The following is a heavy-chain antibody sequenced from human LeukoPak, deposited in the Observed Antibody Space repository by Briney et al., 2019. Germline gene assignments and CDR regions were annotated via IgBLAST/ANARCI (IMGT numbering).Heavy chain of an antibody. CDR3: AKGGYYDSSGYFTIDY. D-gene: IGHD3-22*01. CDR1: EFTFSSYG. J-gene: IGHJ4*02. CDR2: ISYDGSNK. Sequence: GRSLRLSCAASEFTFSSYGMHWVSQAPGKGLEWVAVISYDGSNKYYADSVKGRFTISRDNSKNTLYLQMNSLRAEDTAVYYCAKGGYYDSSGYFTIDYWGQGTLVTVSS. V-gene: IGHV3-30*18.